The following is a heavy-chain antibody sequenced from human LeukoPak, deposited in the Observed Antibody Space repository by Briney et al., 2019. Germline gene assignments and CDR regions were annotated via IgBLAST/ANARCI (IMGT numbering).Heavy chain of an antibody. CDR1: GFSFSNYG. D-gene: IGHD1-26*01. J-gene: IGHJ4*02. V-gene: IGHV3-30*03. CDR3: ARGMGGSYSPFDY. Sequence: PGGSLRLSCAASGFSFSNYGIHWVRQAPGKGLEWVAVISYDGNNKYYADSVKGRFTISRDNSKNTLYLQMNSLRAEDTAVYYCARGMGGSYSPFDYWGQGTLVTVSS. CDR2: ISYDGNNK.